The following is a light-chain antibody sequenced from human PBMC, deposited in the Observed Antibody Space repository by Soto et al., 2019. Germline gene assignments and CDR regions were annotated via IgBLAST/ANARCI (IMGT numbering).Light chain of an antibody. CDR1: SSDVGGYNF. CDR3: CSYTSGSTYV. V-gene: IGLV2-14*01. CDR2: DVS. J-gene: IGLJ1*01. Sequence: QSALTQPAFVSGSPGQSITISCTGTSSDVGGYNFVSWDQQHPGKAPKLMIYDVSNRPSGLSNRFSSSKSGNTASLTISGLQAEDEADYYCCSYTSGSTYVFGTGTKLTVL.